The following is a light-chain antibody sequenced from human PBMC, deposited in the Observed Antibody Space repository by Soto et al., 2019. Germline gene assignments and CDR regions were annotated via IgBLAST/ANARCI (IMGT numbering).Light chain of an antibody. J-gene: IGKJ4*01. V-gene: IGKV3-11*01. CDR3: QQRSSWPL. CDR2: DTS. Sequence: PADTATLSCRASQTVSNYLTCYQQKPGQAPRLLIYDTSKRAAGIPARFSGSGSGTDFTLTISSLEPEDFAVYYCQQRSSWPLFGGGTKVDIK. CDR1: QTVSNY.